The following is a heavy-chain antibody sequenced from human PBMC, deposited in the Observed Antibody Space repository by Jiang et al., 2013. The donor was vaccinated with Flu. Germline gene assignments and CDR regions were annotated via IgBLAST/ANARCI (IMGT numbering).Heavy chain of an antibody. CDR2: INPNSGGT. D-gene: IGHD6-13*01. V-gene: IGHV1-2*02. Sequence: AEVKKPGASVKVSCKASGYTFTGYYMHWVRQAPGQGLEWMGWINPNSGGTNYAQKFQGRVTMTRDTSISTAYMELGRLRSDDTAVYYCASRGVSWGSSWRFDYWSQGTLVTVSS. J-gene: IGHJ4*02. CDR1: GYTFTGYY. CDR3: ASRGVSWGSSWRFDY.